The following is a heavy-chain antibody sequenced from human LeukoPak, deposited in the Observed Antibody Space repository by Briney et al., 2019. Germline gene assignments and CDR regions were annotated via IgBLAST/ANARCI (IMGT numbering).Heavy chain of an antibody. J-gene: IGHJ4*02. V-gene: IGHV4-39*07. CDR2: IYYSGST. Sequence: PSETLSLTCTVSGGSLSSSSYYWGWVRQPPGTGLEWVGSIYYSGSTYYNPSLKSRVTISVDTSKNQFSLKLSSVTAADTAVYYCARDDWVYGSGSYRPALMTSFDYWGQGTLVTVSS. CDR3: ARDDWVYGSGSYRPALMTSFDY. CDR1: GGSLSSSSYY. D-gene: IGHD3-10*01.